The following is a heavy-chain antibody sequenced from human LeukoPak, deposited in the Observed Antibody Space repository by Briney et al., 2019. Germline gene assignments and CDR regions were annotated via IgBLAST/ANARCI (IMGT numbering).Heavy chain of an antibody. D-gene: IGHD3-16*02. CDR2: ISYDGSNK. V-gene: IGHV3-30-3*01. Sequence: GGSLRLSCAASGFTFSSYAMHWVRQAPGKGLEWVAVISYDGSNKYYADSVKGRFTISRDNAKNSLYLQMNSLRAEDTAVYYCASEWSYRPNWFDPWGQGTLVTVSS. J-gene: IGHJ5*02. CDR1: GFTFSSYA. CDR3: ASEWSYRPNWFDP.